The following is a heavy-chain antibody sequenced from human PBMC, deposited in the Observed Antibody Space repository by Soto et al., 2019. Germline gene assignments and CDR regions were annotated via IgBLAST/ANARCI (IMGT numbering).Heavy chain of an antibody. V-gene: IGHV3-7*01. CDR1: GFTFSSYW. J-gene: IGHJ4*02. CDR3: ARDNKGSGSYLDY. Sequence: GGSLRLSCAASGFTFSSYWMSWVRQAPGKGLEWVANIKQDGSEKYYVDSVKGRFTISRDNAKNSLYLQMNSLRAEDTAVYYCARDNKGSGSYLDYWGQGTLVTVSS. D-gene: IGHD3-10*01. CDR2: IKQDGSEK.